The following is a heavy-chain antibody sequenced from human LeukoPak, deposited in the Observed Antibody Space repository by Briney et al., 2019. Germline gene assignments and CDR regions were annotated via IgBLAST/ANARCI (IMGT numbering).Heavy chain of an antibody. CDR1: GYSITSDYY. J-gene: IGHJ4*02. D-gene: IGHD3-10*01. CDR3: ARGSSGSYLYYFDY. V-gene: IGHV4-38-2*01. Sequence: PSETLSLTCAVFGYSITSDYYWGWIRQSPGKGLEWIASIYHSGSTYYNPSLKSRVSISVDTSTNQFSLKLKSVTAADTAVYYCARGSSGSYLYYFDYWGQGTLVTVSS. CDR2: IYHSGST.